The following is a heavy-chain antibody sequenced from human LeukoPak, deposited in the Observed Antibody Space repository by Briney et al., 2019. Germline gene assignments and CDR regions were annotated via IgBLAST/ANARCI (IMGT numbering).Heavy chain of an antibody. V-gene: IGHV4-59*01. Sequence: SETLSLTCTVSGGSISSCYWSWIRQPPGKGLEWIAYIYYSGSTNYNPSLKSRVTISVDTSKNQFSLKLSSVTAADTAMYYCARGTYYYQSSGVSYGMDVWGQGTTVTVSS. CDR1: GGSISSCY. CDR2: IYYSGST. D-gene: IGHD3-22*01. CDR3: ARGTYYYQSSGVSYGMDV. J-gene: IGHJ6*02.